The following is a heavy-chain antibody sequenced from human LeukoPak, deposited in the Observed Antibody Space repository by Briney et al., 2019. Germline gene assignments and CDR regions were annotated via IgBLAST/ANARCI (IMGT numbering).Heavy chain of an antibody. CDR1: GGSISSSSYY. J-gene: IGHJ4*02. CDR2: IYYSGST. V-gene: IGHV4-39*07. D-gene: IGHD6-19*01. Sequence: SETLSLTCTVSGGSISSSSYYWGWIRQPPGKGLEWIGSIYYSGSTYYNPPLKSRVTISVDTSKNQFSLKLSSVTAADTAVYYCARVRSSGWYSTDYWGQGTLVTVSS. CDR3: ARVRSSGWYSTDY.